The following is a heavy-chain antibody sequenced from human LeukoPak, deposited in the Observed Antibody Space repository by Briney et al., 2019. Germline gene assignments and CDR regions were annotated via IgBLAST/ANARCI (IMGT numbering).Heavy chain of an antibody. CDR3: ASSDIPVVPDNNWFDP. D-gene: IGHD2-2*01. J-gene: IGHJ5*02. Sequence: GGSLRLYCAASGFTFSSYSMNWVRQAPGKGLEWVSSISSSSSYIYYADSVKGRFTISRDNAKNSLYLQMNSLRAEDTAVYYCASSDIPVVPDNNWFDPWGQGTLVTVSS. CDR2: ISSSSSYI. V-gene: IGHV3-21*01. CDR1: GFTFSSYS.